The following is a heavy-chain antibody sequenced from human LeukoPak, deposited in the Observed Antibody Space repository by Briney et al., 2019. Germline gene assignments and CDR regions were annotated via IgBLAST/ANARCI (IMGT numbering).Heavy chain of an antibody. J-gene: IGHJ4*02. CDR2: ISAYNGNT. CDR3: AKTRGTYYYDSSEDY. Sequence: GASVKVSCKASGYTFTSYGISWVRQAPGQGLEWMGWISAYNGNTNYAQKLQGRVTMTTDTSTSTAYMEPRSLRSDDTAVYYCAKTRGTYYYDSSEDYWGQGTLVTVSS. D-gene: IGHD3-22*01. CDR1: GYTFTSYG. V-gene: IGHV1-18*01.